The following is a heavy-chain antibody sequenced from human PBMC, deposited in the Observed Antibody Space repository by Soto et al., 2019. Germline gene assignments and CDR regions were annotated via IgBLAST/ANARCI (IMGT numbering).Heavy chain of an antibody. CDR1: GFTFGDYA. CDR2: IRSKAYGGTT. D-gene: IGHD5-12*01. Sequence: PGGSLRLSCTASGFTFGDYAMSWVRQAPGKGLEWVGFIRSKAYGGTTEYAASVKGRFTVSRDDSKSIAYLQMNSLKTEDTAVYYCTRDLSGYDTDYYYGMDVWGQGTTVTVS. J-gene: IGHJ6*02. CDR3: TRDLSGYDTDYYYGMDV. V-gene: IGHV3-49*04.